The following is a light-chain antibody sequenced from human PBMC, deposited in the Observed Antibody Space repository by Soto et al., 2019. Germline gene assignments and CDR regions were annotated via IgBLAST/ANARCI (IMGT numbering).Light chain of an antibody. CDR1: QSVRSY. Sequence: EIVLTQSPATPSLSPGERATLSCRASQSVRSYLAWYQQKPGQPPRLLIYDTSYRAAGIPARFSGSGYGTDFTLTISSLDPEDFAVYYCQQRSNWPLVTFGPGTRVHIK. CDR3: QQRSNWPLVT. V-gene: IGKV3-11*01. J-gene: IGKJ3*01. CDR2: DTS.